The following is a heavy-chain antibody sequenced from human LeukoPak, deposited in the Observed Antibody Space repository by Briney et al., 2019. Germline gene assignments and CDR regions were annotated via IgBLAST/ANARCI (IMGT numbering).Heavy chain of an antibody. J-gene: IGHJ4*02. CDR2: ISGSGSTI. CDR3: ARDPIFSRGNYYFDY. V-gene: IGHV3-48*03. CDR1: GFTFSSYE. D-gene: IGHD3-22*01. Sequence: GGSLRLSCAASGFTFSSYEMNWVRQAPGEGLEWVSFISGSGSTIYYADSVKGRFIISRDNDKNSLYLQMNSLRAEDTAVYYCARDPIFSRGNYYFDYWGQGTMVTVSS.